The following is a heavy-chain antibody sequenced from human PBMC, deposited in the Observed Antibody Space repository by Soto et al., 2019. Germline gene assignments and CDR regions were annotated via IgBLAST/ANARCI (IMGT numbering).Heavy chain of an antibody. CDR2: ISSSSSTI. V-gene: IGHV3-48*02. CDR3: ARAENYYYAMDV. Sequence: GGSLRLSWSASGFTYSTYGMNWVSQAPGTGLEWISYISSSSSTIYYTDSVKGRFTISRDNAKNSLYLQINSLRDEDTAVYYCARAENYYYAMDVWGQGTTVTVSS. CDR1: GFTYSTYG. J-gene: IGHJ6*02.